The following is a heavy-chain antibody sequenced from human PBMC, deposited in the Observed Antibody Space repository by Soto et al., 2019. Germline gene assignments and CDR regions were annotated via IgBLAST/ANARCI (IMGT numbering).Heavy chain of an antibody. CDR1: GYTFTSYG. V-gene: IGHV1-18*01. D-gene: IGHD6-19*01. Sequence: GASVKVSCKASGYTFTSYGISWVRQAPGQGLEWMGWISAYNGNTNYAQKLQGRVTMTTDTSTSTAYMELRSLRSDDTAVYYCARGLAEQWLVLGAFDIWGQGTMVTVSS. CDR2: ISAYNGNT. CDR3: ARGLAEQWLVLGAFDI. J-gene: IGHJ3*02.